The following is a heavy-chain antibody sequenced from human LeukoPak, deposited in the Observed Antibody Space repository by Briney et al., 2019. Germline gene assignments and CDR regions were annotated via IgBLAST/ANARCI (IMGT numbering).Heavy chain of an antibody. CDR1: GFTFSSYS. CDR2: ISSSSSYI. CDR3: ASPPHYYYYYYMDV. V-gene: IGHV3-21*01. Sequence: GGSLRLFCAASGFTFSSYSMNWVRQAPGKGLEWVSSISSSSSYIYYADSVKGRFTISRDNAKNSLYLQMNSLRAEDTAVYYCASPPHYYYYYYMDVWGKGTTVTVSS. J-gene: IGHJ6*03.